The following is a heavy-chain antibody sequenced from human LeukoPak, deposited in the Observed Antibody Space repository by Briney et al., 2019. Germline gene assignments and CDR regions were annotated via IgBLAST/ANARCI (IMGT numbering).Heavy chain of an antibody. Sequence: PGGSLRLSCAASGFTFDDYAMHWVRQAPGKGLEWVSLINGDGGSTYYADSVKGRFTISRDNSKNSLYLQMNSLRTEDTALYYCAKDLEEGLVAVRAAAFDYWGQGTLVTVSS. D-gene: IGHD2-15*01. J-gene: IGHJ4*02. V-gene: IGHV3-43*02. CDR2: INGDGGST. CDR3: AKDLEEGLVAVRAAAFDY. CDR1: GFTFDDYA.